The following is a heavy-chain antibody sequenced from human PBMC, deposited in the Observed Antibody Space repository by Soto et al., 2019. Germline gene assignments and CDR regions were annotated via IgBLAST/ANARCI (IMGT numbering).Heavy chain of an antibody. V-gene: IGHV3-30*03. CDR2: ISYDGSLR. CDR3: VSDRGYGHASVPYS. J-gene: IGHJ4*02. Sequence: QAQLVESGGGVVQPGRCLRLSCAASGFAFSSYGMHWVRQAPGTGLEWVAVISYDGSLRHYADSVKGRFTISRENSKNMGLLQMSSLRAEDTAVYYCVSDRGYGHASVPYSWGQGTLVRVSS. D-gene: IGHD5-18*01. CDR1: GFAFSSYG.